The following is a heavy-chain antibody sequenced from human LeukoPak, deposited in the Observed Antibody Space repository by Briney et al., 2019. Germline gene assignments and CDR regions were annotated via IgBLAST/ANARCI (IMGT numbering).Heavy chain of an antibody. Sequence: PGGSLRLSCVAGGFTFSDRYMSWIRQAPGKGMEWVAYISPNADIIHYADSVKDRFTISRDNAKNSLYLQMNSLRAEDTAVYYCARDGRSGYDPFDYWGQGTLVTVSS. V-gene: IGHV3-11*04. CDR3: ARDGRSGYDPFDY. D-gene: IGHD5-12*01. CDR1: GFTFSDRY. CDR2: ISPNADII. J-gene: IGHJ4*02.